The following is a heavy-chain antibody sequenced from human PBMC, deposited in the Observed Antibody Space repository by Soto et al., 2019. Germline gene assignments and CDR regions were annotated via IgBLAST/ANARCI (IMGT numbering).Heavy chain of an antibody. D-gene: IGHD2-15*01. V-gene: IGHV3-9*01. CDR1: GFTFDDYA. CDR3: AKGLGRYCSGGSCDYWYFDL. J-gene: IGHJ2*01. Sequence: VQLVESGGGLVQPGRSLRLSCAASGFTFDDYAMHWVRQAPGKGLEWVSGISWNSGSIGYADSVKGRFTISRDNAKNSLYLQMNSLRAEDTALYYCAKGLGRYCSGGSCDYWYFDLWGRGTLVTVSS. CDR2: ISWNSGSI.